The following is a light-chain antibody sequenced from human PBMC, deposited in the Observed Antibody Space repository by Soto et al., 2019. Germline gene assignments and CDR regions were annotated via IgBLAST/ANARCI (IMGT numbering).Light chain of an antibody. Sequence: DIHMTQSRSSVSASIGDTVTITCRASQDISTLLAWYQQKPGKAPKLLIYGASTLESGVPSRFSGRGSGTDFTLTISSLQPEDFATYFCQQADSFPLTFGGGTKVDIK. V-gene: IGKV1D-12*01. CDR1: QDISTL. CDR3: QQADSFPLT. J-gene: IGKJ4*01. CDR2: GAS.